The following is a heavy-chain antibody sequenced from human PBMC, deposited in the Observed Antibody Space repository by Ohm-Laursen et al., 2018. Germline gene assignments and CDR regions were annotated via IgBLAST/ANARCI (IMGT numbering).Heavy chain of an antibody. J-gene: IGHJ4*02. CDR2: LSNDGVSS. CDR1: GFAFSDYD. CDR3: ARLERPYYDRSAYLVGGYYFDY. V-gene: IGHV3-23*01. Sequence: GSLRLSCTASGFAFSDYDMTWVRQAPGKGLEWVSTLSNDGVSSYYADSVMGRFTISSDTSRDTLFLQMNSLRAEDTALYYCARLERPYYDRSAYLVGGYYFDYWGQGTLVTVSS. D-gene: IGHD3-22*01.